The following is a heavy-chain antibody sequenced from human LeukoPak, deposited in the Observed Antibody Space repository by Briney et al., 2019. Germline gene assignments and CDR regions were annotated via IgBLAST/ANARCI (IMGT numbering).Heavy chain of an antibody. CDR2: IRRDGSEE. CDR1: GFNFNSYW. Sequence: GGSLRLSCGVSGFNFNSYWMSWVRQAPGKGLELVAKIRRDGSEEYYVGSVKGRLTISRDNAKNSLYLQMNRLRAEDTAVYFCARDQNFYDKTGEGYFQHWGQGTLVTVSS. D-gene: IGHD3-22*01. J-gene: IGHJ1*01. CDR3: ARDQNFYDKTGEGYFQH. V-gene: IGHV3-7*01.